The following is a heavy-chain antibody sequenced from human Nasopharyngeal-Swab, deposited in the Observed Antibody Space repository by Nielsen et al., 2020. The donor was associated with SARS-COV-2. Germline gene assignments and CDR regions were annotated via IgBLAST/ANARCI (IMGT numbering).Heavy chain of an antibody. CDR3: ARDEMVVPAAKFNYYYYMDV. Sequence: ASVKVSCKASGYTFTSYAMHWVRQAPGQRLEWMGWINAGNGNTKYSQKFQGRVTITRDTSASTAYMELSSLRSEDTAVYYCARDEMVVPAAKFNYYYYMDVWGKGTTVTVSS. D-gene: IGHD2-2*01. CDR1: GYTFTSYA. CDR2: INAGNGNT. J-gene: IGHJ6*03. V-gene: IGHV1-3*01.